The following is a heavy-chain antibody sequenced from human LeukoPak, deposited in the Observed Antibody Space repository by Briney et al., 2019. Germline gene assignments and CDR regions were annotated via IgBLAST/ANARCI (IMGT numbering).Heavy chain of an antibody. J-gene: IGHJ4*02. CDR2: ITNNGGNT. CDR3: VIVRGYFDSSGSDY. D-gene: IGHD3-9*01. V-gene: IGHV3-64D*06. CDR1: GFTFSSYT. Sequence: GGSLRLSCSASGFTFSSYTIHWVRQAPGKGLEFVSAITNNGGNTYYADSVKGRFTISGDNSKNTVYLQMSSLRAEDTAVYYCVIVRGYFDSSGSDYWGQGTLVTVSS.